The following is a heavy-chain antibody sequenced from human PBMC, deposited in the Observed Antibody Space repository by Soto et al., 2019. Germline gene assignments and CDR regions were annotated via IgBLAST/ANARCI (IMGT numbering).Heavy chain of an antibody. CDR1: GFTFKTYG. V-gene: IGHV3-30*18. CDR2: ISYDGSNK. CDR3: AKAGYDYVWGNYWSDH. Sequence: QVQLVESGGGVVQPGRSLRLSCAASGFTFKTYGMHWVRQAPGKGLEWVAVISYDGSNKYYADSVKGRFTISRDNSKNTLYLQMNSLRAEDTAVYFCAKAGYDYVWGNYWSDHWGQGILVTVSS. J-gene: IGHJ5*02. D-gene: IGHD3-16*01.